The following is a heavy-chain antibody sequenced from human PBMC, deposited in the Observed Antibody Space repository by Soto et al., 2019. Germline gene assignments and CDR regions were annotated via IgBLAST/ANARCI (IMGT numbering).Heavy chain of an antibody. CDR2: IYWDDDK. CDR1: GFSLSTSGVG. Sequence: QITLKESGPTLVKPTQTLTLTCTFSGFSLSTSGVGVGWIRQPPGRALEWLALIYWDDDKRYSPSLKSRLTITKDTSKNQVVLTMTNMDPVDTATYYCAHKQYSSSWDYNWFDPWGQGTLVTVSS. V-gene: IGHV2-5*02. CDR3: AHKQYSSSWDYNWFDP. J-gene: IGHJ5*02. D-gene: IGHD6-13*01.